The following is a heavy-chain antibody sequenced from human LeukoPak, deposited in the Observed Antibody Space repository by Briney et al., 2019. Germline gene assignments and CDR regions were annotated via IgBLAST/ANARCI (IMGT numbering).Heavy chain of an antibody. CDR2: IYYSGST. J-gene: IGHJ6*03. CDR3: ATSQFIVVPYYYYMDV. D-gene: IGHD2-15*01. Sequence: SETLSLTCTVSGGSISSYYWSWIRQPPGKGLEWIGYIYYSGSTNYNPSLKSRVTISVDTSKNQFSLKLSSVTAADTAVYYCATSQFIVVPYYYYMDVWGKGTTVTVSS. V-gene: IGHV4-59*12. CDR1: GGSISSYY.